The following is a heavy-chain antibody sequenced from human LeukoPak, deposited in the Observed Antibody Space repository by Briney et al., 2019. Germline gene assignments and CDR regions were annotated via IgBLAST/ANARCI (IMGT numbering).Heavy chain of an antibody. Sequence: SETLSLTCSVSGCSINSDYWNWLRQPPGKGLEWIGYIYHSGGTNYNPSLKSRVTISIDKSKKQFSLKLISVTAADTAIYYCARVGGMTTINNAAFDIWGQGKMVTVSS. V-gene: IGHV4-59*01. CDR1: GCSINSDY. J-gene: IGHJ3*02. D-gene: IGHD5-24*01. CDR2: IYHSGGT. CDR3: ARVGGMTTINNAAFDI.